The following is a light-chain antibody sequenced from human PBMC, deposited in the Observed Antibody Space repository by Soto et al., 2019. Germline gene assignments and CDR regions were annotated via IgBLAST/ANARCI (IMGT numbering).Light chain of an antibody. CDR2: GAS. CDR1: QSFSSD. CDR3: HQFGYSPRT. J-gene: IGKJ1*01. V-gene: IGKV3-20*01. Sequence: EIVMTQSPATLSVSPGESATLSCRASQSFSSDLAWYQQKPGQAPRLLIYGASSRATGIPDRFSGSGSGTDFTLAIRRLEPEDFAVYYCHQFGYSPRTFGQGTKVDI.